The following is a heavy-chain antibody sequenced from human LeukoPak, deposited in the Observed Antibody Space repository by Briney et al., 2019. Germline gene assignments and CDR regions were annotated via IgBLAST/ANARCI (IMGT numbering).Heavy chain of an antibody. CDR3: ARGGPTYYDILTGYDPRQYYFDY. CDR2: IYYSGST. J-gene: IGHJ4*02. V-gene: IGHV4-59*01. D-gene: IGHD3-9*01. CDR1: GGSISSYY. Sequence: PSETLSLTCTVSGGSISSYYWSWIRQPPGKGLEWTGYIYYSGSTNYNPSLKSRVTISVDTSKNQFSLKLSSVTAADTAVYYCARGGPTYYDILTGYDPRQYYFDYWGQGTLVTVSS.